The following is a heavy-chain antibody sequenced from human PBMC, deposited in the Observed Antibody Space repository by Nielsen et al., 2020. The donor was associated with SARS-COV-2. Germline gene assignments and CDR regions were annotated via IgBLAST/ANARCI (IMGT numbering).Heavy chain of an antibody. J-gene: IGHJ5*02. D-gene: IGHD2-15*01. CDR2: IYHGDSDT. CDR3: ARPKGGYCSGGSCYPGWFDP. CDR1: GYSFTSYW. V-gene: IGHV5-51*04. Sequence: GESLKISCKGSGYSFTSYWIGWVRQMPGKGLEWVGIIYHGDSDTRYSPSFQGQFTISADKPISTAYLQWSSLKASDTAMYYCARPKGGYCSGGSCYPGWFDPWGQGTLVTVSS.